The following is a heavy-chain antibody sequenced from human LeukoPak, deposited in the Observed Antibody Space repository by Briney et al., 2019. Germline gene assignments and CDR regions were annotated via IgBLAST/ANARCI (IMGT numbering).Heavy chain of an antibody. V-gene: IGHV1-2*06. CDR2: INPNSGGT. J-gene: IGHJ4*02. CDR3: ARDLTVTTRYDY. D-gene: IGHD4-17*01. Sequence: ASVKVSCKASGYTFTGYYMHWVRQAPGQGLEWMGRINPNSGGTNYAQKFQGRVTTTRDTSISTAYMELSRLRSDDTAVYYCARDLTVTTRYDYWGQGTLVTVSS. CDR1: GYTFTGYY.